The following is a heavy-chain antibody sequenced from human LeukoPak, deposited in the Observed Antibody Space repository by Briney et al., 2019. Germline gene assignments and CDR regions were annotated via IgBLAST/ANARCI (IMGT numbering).Heavy chain of an antibody. V-gene: IGHV3-7*01. Sequence: GGSLRLSCAASGFTFSSYWMNWVRQAPGKGLEWVANIKQDGSERYYVDSVKGRFTISRDNAKNSPYLQMNSLRAEDTAVYYCARGGSSNWFNWFDPWGQGTLVTVSS. D-gene: IGHD6-13*01. CDR1: GFTFSSYW. CDR3: ARGGSSNWFNWFDP. CDR2: IKQDGSER. J-gene: IGHJ5*02.